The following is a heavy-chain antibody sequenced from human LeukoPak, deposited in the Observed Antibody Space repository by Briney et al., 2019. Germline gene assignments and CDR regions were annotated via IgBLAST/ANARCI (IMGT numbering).Heavy chain of an antibody. Sequence: PSETLSLTCTVSGGSVSNSNSCWGWIRQPPGKQLEWIGSIDYSGSPLYNPSLKSRVTISVDTSKNQFSLKLSSVTAADTAVYYCARPLDCNYGGTAFDIWGQGTMVTVSS. CDR1: GGSVSNSNSC. CDR2: IDYSGSP. D-gene: IGHD4-23*01. V-gene: IGHV4-39*01. CDR3: ARPLDCNYGGTAFDI. J-gene: IGHJ3*02.